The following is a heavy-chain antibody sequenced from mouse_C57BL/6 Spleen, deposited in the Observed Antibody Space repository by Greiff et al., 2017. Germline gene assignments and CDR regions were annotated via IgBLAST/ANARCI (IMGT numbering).Heavy chain of an antibody. Sequence: VQLQQSVAELVRPGASVKLSCTASGFNIKNTYMHWVKQRPEKGLEWIGRFDPANGNTKYAPQFQGKATLTADTSSNTAYLQLSRLTSEDTAIYYCARKGDYYDYAMDYWGQGTSVTVSS. CDR2: FDPANGNT. CDR3: ARKGDYYDYAMDY. CDR1: GFNIKNTY. D-gene: IGHD1-1*01. V-gene: IGHV14-3*01. J-gene: IGHJ4*01.